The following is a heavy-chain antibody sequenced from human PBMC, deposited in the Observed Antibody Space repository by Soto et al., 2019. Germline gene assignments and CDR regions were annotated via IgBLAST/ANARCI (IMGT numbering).Heavy chain of an antibody. D-gene: IGHD6-13*01. CDR3: ASIMAATGTGTALRY. J-gene: IGHJ4*02. V-gene: IGHV3-74*01. Sequence: PGGSLRLSCAASGFTFSSYWMHWVRQAPGKGLVWVSRINSDGSTTAYADSVKGRFTISRDNAKNTLYLQMNSLRAEDTAVYYCASIMAATGTGTALRYWGQGALVTVSS. CDR1: GFTFSSYW. CDR2: INSDGSTT.